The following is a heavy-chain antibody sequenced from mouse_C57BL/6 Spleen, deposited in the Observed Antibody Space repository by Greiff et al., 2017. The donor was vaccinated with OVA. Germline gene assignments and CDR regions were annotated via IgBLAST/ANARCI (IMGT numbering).Heavy chain of an antibody. J-gene: IGHJ2*01. CDR1: GYTFTSYW. CDR3: ARVITTVVAEDYFDY. D-gene: IGHD1-1*01. Sequence: QVQLQQPGTELVKPGASVKLSCKASGYTFTSYWMHWVKQRPGQGLEWIGNINPSNGGTNYNEKFKSKATLTVDKSSSTAYMQLSSLTSEDSAVYYCARVITTVVAEDYFDYWGQGTTLTVSS. CDR2: INPSNGGT. V-gene: IGHV1-53*01.